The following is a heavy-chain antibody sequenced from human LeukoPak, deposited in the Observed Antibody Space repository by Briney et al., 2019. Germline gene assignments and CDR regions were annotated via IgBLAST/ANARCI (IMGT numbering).Heavy chain of an antibody. D-gene: IGHD1-26*01. J-gene: IGHJ3*02. CDR2: MNPNSGNT. Sequence: GASVKVSCKASGYTFTSYDINWVRQATGQGLEWMGWMNPNSGNTGYAQKFQGRVTMTRNTSISTAYMKLSSLRSEDTAVYYCARNSYSGSYSAGHIWGQGTMVTVSS. CDR1: GYTFTSYD. CDR3: ARNSYSGSYSAGHI. V-gene: IGHV1-8*01.